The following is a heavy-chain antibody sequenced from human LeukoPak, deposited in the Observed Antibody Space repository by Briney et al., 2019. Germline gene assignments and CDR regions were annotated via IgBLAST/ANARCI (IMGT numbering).Heavy chain of an antibody. V-gene: IGHV3-9*01. CDR2: ISWNSGSI. D-gene: IGHD5-12*01. Sequence: SGGSLRLSCAASGFTFDDYAMHWVRQAPGKGLEWVSGISWNSGSIGYADSVKGRFTISRDNAKNSLYLQMNSLRAEDTALYYCAKGSSEATDIWGQGTMVTVSP. CDR3: AKGSSEATDI. CDR1: GFTFDDYA. J-gene: IGHJ3*02.